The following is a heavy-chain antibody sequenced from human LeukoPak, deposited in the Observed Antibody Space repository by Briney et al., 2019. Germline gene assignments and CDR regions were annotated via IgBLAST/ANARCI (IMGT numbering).Heavy chain of an antibody. CDR1: GGTFSSYA. Sequence: ASVKVSCKASGGTFSSYAISWVRQAPGQGLEWMGGIIPIFGTANYAQKFQGRVTITTDESTSTAYMELSSLRSEDTAVYYCTRIAAASTDFDYWGQGTLVTVSS. V-gene: IGHV1-69*05. D-gene: IGHD6-13*01. CDR2: IIPIFGTA. CDR3: TRIAAASTDFDY. J-gene: IGHJ4*02.